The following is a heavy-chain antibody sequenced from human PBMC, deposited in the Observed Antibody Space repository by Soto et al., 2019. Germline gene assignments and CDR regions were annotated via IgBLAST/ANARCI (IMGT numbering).Heavy chain of an antibody. CDR3: ARASYYDFCIGTDTWFDP. CDR2: IYSGGGT. D-gene: IGHD3-3*01. J-gene: IGHJ5*02. CDR1: GFTVSSDY. V-gene: IGHV3-53*01. Sequence: EVQLVESGGGLIQPGGSLRLSCAASGFTVSSDYMNWVRQAPGKGLEWVSIIYSGGGTYYADSVKGRLTISRDNSKNIAYLQMSSLRADDTAIYYCARASYYDFCIGTDTWFDPWGQGTLVTVSS.